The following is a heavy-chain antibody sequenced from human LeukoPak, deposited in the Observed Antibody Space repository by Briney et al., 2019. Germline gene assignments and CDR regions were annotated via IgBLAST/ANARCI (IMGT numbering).Heavy chain of an antibody. CDR3: ATDHVKVGATSTFDY. D-gene: IGHD1-26*01. J-gene: IGHJ4*02. CDR2: FDPEDGET. V-gene: IGHV1-24*01. CDR1: GYTFTGYY. Sequence: ASVKVSCKASGYTFTGYYMHWVRQAPGKGLEWMGGFDPEDGETIYAQKFQGRVTMTEDTSTDTAYMELSSLRSEDTAVYYCATDHVKVGATSTFDYWGQGTLVTVSS.